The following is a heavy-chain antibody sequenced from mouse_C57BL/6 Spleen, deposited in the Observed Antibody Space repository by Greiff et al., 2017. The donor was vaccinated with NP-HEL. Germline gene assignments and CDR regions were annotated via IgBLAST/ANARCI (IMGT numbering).Heavy chain of an antibody. CDR2: ISSGGSYT. CDR1: GFTFSSYG. J-gene: IGHJ3*01. CDR3: ARHNYDYVFAY. D-gene: IGHD2-4*01. V-gene: IGHV5-6*01. Sequence: EVQGVESGGDLVKPGGSLKLSCAASGFTFSSYGMSWVRQTPDKRLEWVATISSGGSYTYYPDSVKGRFTISRDNAKNTLYLQMSSLKSEDTAMYYCARHNYDYVFAYWGQGTLVTVSA.